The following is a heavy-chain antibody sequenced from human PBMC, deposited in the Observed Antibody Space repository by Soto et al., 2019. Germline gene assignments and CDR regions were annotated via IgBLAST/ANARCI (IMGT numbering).Heavy chain of an antibody. CDR3: VRDSGAKLSSS. J-gene: IGHJ4*02. CDR1: GGTFSSYR. V-gene: IGHV1-69*13. D-gene: IGHD6-13*01. CDR2: IVPIYRTA. Sequence: SVKVSCKASGGTFSSYRINWVRRAPGQGLEWVGGIVPIYRTADYAQKFQGRVTITADESARTSYMELRSLKSQDTAVYYCVRDSGAKLSSSWGQGTLVTVSS.